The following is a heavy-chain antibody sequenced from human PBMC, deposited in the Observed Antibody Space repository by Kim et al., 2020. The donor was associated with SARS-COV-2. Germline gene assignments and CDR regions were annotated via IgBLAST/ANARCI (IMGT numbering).Heavy chain of an antibody. CDR1: GGSISGGGYY. CDR3: AGVPCGGDCYPRPHFDY. D-gene: IGHD2-21*02. V-gene: IGHV4-31*03. J-gene: IGHJ4*02. Sequence: SETLSLTCTVSGGSISGGGYYWSWIRQHPGKGLEWIGYIYYSGSTYYNPSLKSRVTISVDTSKNQFSLKLGSVTAADTAVYYCAGVPCGGDCYPRPHFDYWGQGTRVPASS. CDR2: IYYSGST.